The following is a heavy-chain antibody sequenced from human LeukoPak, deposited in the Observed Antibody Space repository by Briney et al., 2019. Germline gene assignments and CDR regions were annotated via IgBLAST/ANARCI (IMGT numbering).Heavy chain of an antibody. Sequence: GGSLRPSCAASGFTFSTSWMHWVRQASGKGLEWVSHVSTDGSTTAYADSVKGPFTISRENAKNTVYLQMNSLRAEDTAVYYCARSIGYVESWGQGTLVTVSS. CDR3: ARSIGYVES. V-gene: IGHV3-74*01. D-gene: IGHD5-18*01. CDR1: GFTFSTSW. CDR2: VSTDGSTT. J-gene: IGHJ5*02.